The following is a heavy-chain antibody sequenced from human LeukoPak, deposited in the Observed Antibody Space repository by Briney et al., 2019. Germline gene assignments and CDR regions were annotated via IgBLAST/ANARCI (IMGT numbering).Heavy chain of an antibody. CDR1: GFTFSSYW. J-gene: IGHJ4*02. CDR3: ARDRAYCSSTSCPRAFDY. Sequence: GGSLRLSCAASGFTFSSYWMSWVRQAPGKGLEWVASIKQDGSEKYYVDSVKGPFTISRDNAKNTLYLQMNSLRAEDTAVYYCARDRAYCSSTSCPRAFDYWGQGTLVTVSS. V-gene: IGHV3-7*01. D-gene: IGHD2-2*01. CDR2: IKQDGSEK.